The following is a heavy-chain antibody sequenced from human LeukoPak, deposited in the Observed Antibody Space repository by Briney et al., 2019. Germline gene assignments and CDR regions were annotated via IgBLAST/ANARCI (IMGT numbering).Heavy chain of an antibody. Sequence: SETLSLTCTVSGGSISSGDYYWSWIRQPPGKGLEWIGYIYYSGSTYYNPSLKSRVTISVDTSKNQFSLKLSSVTAAATAVYYCARALYRRPSRYCSSTSCLTRSYWFDPWGQGTLVTVSS. CDR3: ARALYRRPSRYCSSTSCLTRSYWFDP. CDR2: IYYSGST. D-gene: IGHD2-2*01. J-gene: IGHJ5*02. CDR1: GGSISSGDYY. V-gene: IGHV4-30-4*08.